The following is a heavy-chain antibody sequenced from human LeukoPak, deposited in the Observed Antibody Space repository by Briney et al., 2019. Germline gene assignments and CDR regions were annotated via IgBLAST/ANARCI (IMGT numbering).Heavy chain of an antibody. CDR2: INPSGGST. V-gene: IGHV1-46*01. CDR3: ARSGYYYDSSGYYPWGY. CDR1: GYTFTSYY. Sequence: ASVKVSCKASGYTFTSYYMHWVRQAPGQGLEWMGIINPSGGSTSYAQKFQGRVTMTRDMSTSTVYMELSSLRSGDTAVYYCARSGYYYDSSGYYPWGYWGQGTLVTVSS. J-gene: IGHJ4*02. D-gene: IGHD3-22*01.